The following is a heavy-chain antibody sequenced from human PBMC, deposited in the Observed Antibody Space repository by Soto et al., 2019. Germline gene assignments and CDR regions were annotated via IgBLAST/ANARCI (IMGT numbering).Heavy chain of an antibody. CDR1: GGSVSNDNFY. CDR2: VHSSGIT. J-gene: IGHJ5*02. CDR3: ARGLTMGQLPSHFDH. Sequence: PSETLSLTCTVSGGSVSNDNFYWSWIRQPPGKGLEWIGYVHSSGITNYNPSLKRRVPISVDTSRNQFSLRLSSVTAADTAVYYCARGLTMGQLPSHFDHWGQGTLVTVSS. D-gene: IGHD3-16*01. V-gene: IGHV4-61*01.